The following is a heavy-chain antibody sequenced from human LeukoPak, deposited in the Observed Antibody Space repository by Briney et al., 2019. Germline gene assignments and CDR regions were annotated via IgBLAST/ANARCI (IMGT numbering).Heavy chain of an antibody. CDR1: GFTFDDYA. J-gene: IGHJ4*02. D-gene: IGHD3-9*01. CDR3: AKDISYYDILTAYSTFDY. Sequence: GGSLRLSCAASGFTFDDYAMHWVRQAPGKGLEWVSGISWNSGRIGYADSVKGRFTISRDNAKNFLYLQMNSLRAEDTALYYCAKDISYYDILTAYSTFDYWGQGTLVTVSS. CDR2: ISWNSGRI. V-gene: IGHV3-9*01.